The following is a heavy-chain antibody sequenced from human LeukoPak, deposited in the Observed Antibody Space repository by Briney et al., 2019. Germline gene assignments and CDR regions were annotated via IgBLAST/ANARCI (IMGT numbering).Heavy chain of an antibody. CDR2: MNPNSGNT. D-gene: IGHD3-3*01. J-gene: IGHJ5*02. V-gene: IGHV1-8*01. Sequence: ASVKVSCKASGYTFTSYDINWVRQATGQGLEWMGWMNPNSGNTGYAQKFQGRVTMTRNTSISTAYMELSSLRSEDTAVYYCARGTERITSFGVVIMAGNWFDPWGQGTLVTVSS. CDR1: GYTFTSYD. CDR3: ARGTERITSFGVVIMAGNWFDP.